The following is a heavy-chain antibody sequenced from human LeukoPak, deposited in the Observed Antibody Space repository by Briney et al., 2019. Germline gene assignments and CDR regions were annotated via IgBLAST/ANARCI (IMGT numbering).Heavy chain of an antibody. V-gene: IGHV4-59*01. CDR3: ARGIQLWLPQFDY. J-gene: IGHJ4*02. Sequence: SETLSLTCTVSGGSISSYYRSWIRQPPGKGLEWIGYIYYSGSTNYNPSLKSRVTISVDTSKNQFSLKLSSVTAADTAVYYCARGIQLWLPQFDYWGQGTLVTVSS. CDR1: GGSISSYY. CDR2: IYYSGST. D-gene: IGHD5-18*01.